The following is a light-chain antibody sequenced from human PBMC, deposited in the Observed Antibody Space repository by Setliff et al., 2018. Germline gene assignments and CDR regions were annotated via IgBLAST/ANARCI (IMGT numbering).Light chain of an antibody. V-gene: IGLV2-14*03. CDR3: NSYTGTTTPYV. CDR2: EVT. J-gene: IGLJ1*01. Sequence: QSVLAQPASVSGSPGQSITISCTGTSNDIGYYNFVSWYQQYPGKHPKLLIYEVTNRPSGVSNRFSGSKSGNTASLTISGLQAEDEADYYCNSYTGTTTPYVFGTGTK. CDR1: SNDIGYYNF.